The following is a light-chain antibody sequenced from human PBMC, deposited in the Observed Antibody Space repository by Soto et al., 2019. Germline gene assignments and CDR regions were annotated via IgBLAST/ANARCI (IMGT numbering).Light chain of an antibody. CDR1: SSDVGGYNY. J-gene: IGLJ1*01. Sequence: QSVLTQPASVSGSPGQSITISCTGTSSDVGGYNYVSWYQQHPGRAPKLMIYDASNRPSGISNRFSGSKSGNTASLTISGLQAEDEADYYCSSYTSSSTLRGVFGTGTKVTVL. V-gene: IGLV2-14*01. CDR2: DAS. CDR3: SSYTSSSTLRGV.